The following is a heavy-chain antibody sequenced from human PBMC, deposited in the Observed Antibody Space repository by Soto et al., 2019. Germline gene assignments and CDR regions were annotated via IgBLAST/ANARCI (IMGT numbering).Heavy chain of an antibody. CDR1: GDGVYSTSAT. CDR2: AYYRAKWYI. D-gene: IGHD3-10*01. V-gene: IGHV6-1*01. J-gene: IGHJ6*02. Sequence: SQTLSLSCAISGDGVYSTSATWNWIRQSPSRGLAWLGRAYYRAKWYIDYAVSVKGRINIRPDTSKNRLSLQLSQVRPVRTAADYCAGDNRGSGANYYYGVYVWRRETTCAVAS. CDR3: AGDNRGSGANYYYGVYV.